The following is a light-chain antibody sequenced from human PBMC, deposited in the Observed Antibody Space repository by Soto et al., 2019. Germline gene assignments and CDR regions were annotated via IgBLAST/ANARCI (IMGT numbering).Light chain of an antibody. J-gene: IGKJ2*01. CDR2: DAS. Sequence: DIQMTPSPSALSASVGDRVTITCRASQNIGRWLAWYQQTPGKPPRLLIYDASTLESGVPSRFSGSGSGTDFTLTISSLQPEDFATYYCQQSYSTPYNFGQGTKGDIK. CDR3: QQSYSTPYN. CDR1: QNIGRW. V-gene: IGKV1-39*01.